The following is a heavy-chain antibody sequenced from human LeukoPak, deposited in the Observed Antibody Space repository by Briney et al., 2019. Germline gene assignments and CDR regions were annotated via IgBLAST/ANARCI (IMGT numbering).Heavy chain of an antibody. V-gene: IGHV4-39*02. Sequence: SETLSLTCSVTGVSISRSSYYWGWIRQPPGEGLEWIGNIHYSGKTYYNPSLKSRVTISIDTSKNQFSLKLSSVTAADTAVYSCAKVGGLAVAGTDNWMDPWGQGTLVTVSS. CDR3: AKVGGLAVAGTDNWMDP. D-gene: IGHD6-19*01. CDR2: IHYSGKT. J-gene: IGHJ5*02. CDR1: GVSISRSSYY.